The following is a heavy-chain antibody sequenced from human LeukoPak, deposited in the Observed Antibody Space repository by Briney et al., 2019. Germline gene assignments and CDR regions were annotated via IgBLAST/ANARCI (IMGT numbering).Heavy chain of an antibody. CDR1: GFISSSYA. J-gene: IGHJ4*02. V-gene: IGHV3-53*01. CDR2: IYSGGST. Sequence: PGGSLRLSCAASGFISSSYAMSWVRQAPGKGLEWVSVIYSGGSTYYADSVKGRFTISRDNSKNTLYLRMNSLRAEDTAVYYCAAVDTATPGYWGQGTLVTVSS. D-gene: IGHD5-18*01. CDR3: AAVDTATPGY.